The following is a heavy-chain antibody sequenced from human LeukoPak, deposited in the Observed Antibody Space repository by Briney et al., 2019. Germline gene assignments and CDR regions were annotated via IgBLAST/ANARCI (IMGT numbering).Heavy chain of an antibody. J-gene: IGHJ4*02. D-gene: IGHD6-19*01. CDR2: INPNSGGT. CDR3: ARVAAYSSGWLNY. V-gene: IGHV1-2*06. Sequence: ASVKVSCKASGYTFTGYYIHWVRQAPGQGLEWMGRINPNSGGTNYAQKFQGRVTMTRDTSISTAYMELSRLRSDDTAVYYCARVAAYSSGWLNYWGQGTLVTVSS. CDR1: GYTFTGYY.